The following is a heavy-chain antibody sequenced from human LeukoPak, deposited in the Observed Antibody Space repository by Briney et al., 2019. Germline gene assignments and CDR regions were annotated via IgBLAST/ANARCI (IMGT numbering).Heavy chain of an antibody. CDR3: ARAGREWLEYVDV. CDR1: GFTFSDYH. D-gene: IGHD3-3*01. CDR2: ISTSGTTI. V-gene: IGHV3-11*04. J-gene: IGHJ6*03. Sequence: GGSLRLSCAASGFTFSDYHMSWIRQAPGKGLEWVSYISTSGTTIYYADFVKGRFTISRDNAKNSLYLQMNSLRAEDTAVYYCARAGREWLEYVDVWGKGTTVTVSS.